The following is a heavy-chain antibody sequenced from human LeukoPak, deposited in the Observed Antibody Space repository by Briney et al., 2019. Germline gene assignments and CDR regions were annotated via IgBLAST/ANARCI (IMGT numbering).Heavy chain of an antibody. CDR3: ASGGWYRGY. CDR1: GGSFSGHY. D-gene: IGHD2-15*01. Sequence: SETLYLTCAVYGGSFSGHYWTWIRQTPGKGLEWIGEINHRGSTNYNPSLESRVTISVDTSKNHFSLDLTSVTAADTAVYYCASGGWYRGYWGQGTLVTVSS. J-gene: IGHJ4*02. CDR2: INHRGST. V-gene: IGHV4-34*01.